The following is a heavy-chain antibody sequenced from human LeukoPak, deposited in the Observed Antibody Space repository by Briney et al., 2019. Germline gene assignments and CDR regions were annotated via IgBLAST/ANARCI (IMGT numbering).Heavy chain of an antibody. D-gene: IGHD2-2*01. V-gene: IGHV3-30*02. CDR1: GFTFSHYG. J-gene: IGHJ4*02. CDR3: TTKGCTYASY. CDR2: IRYDGNNK. Sequence: PGGSLRLSCAAFGFTFSHYGMHWVRQAPGKGLEWVAFIRYDGNNKFYTDSVKGRFTISRDNSKNTLYLQMNSLRAEDTAVYYCTTKGCTYASYWGQGTLVTVSS.